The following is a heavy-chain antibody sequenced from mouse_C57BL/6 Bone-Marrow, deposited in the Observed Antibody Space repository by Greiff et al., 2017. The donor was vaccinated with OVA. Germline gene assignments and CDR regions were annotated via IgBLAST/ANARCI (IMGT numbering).Heavy chain of an antibody. CDR2: INPYNGGT. CDR3: ARAGEGWLPPYFDY. J-gene: IGHJ2*01. Sequence: EVQLMESGPVLVKPGASVKMSCKASGYTFTDYYMNWVKQSHGKSLEWIGVINPYNGGTSYNQKFKGKATLTVDKSSSTAYMELNSLTSEDSAVYYCARAGEGWLPPYFDYWGQGTTLTVSS. D-gene: IGHD2-3*01. V-gene: IGHV1-19*01. CDR1: GYTFTDYY.